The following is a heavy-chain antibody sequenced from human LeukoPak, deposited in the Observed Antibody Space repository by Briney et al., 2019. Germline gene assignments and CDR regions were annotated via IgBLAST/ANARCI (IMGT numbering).Heavy chain of an antibody. Sequence: QPGRSLRLSCAASGFTFSSYAMHWVRQAPGKGLEWVAVISYDGGNKYYADSVKGRFTISRDNSKNTLYLQMNSLRAEDTAVYYCARVDNDSSGYDFDYWGQGTLVTVSS. J-gene: IGHJ4*02. CDR1: GFTFSSYA. D-gene: IGHD3-22*01. V-gene: IGHV3-30-3*01. CDR3: ARVDNDSSGYDFDY. CDR2: ISYDGGNK.